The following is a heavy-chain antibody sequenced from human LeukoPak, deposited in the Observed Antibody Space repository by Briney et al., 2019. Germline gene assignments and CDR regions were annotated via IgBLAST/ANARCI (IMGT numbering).Heavy chain of an antibody. J-gene: IGHJ6*02. CDR1: GYTFKSYG. Sequence: ASVKVSCKASGYTFKSYGISWVRQAPGQGLEWMGWISTYNGDTKYSQKVQGRATMTTDTSTTTTYMELRSLRSDDTAVYYCARGTLKTDRSIYYYYGMDVWGQGTTVTVSS. D-gene: IGHD1-1*01. CDR2: ISTYNGDT. CDR3: ARGTLKTDRSIYYYYGMDV. V-gene: IGHV1-18*01.